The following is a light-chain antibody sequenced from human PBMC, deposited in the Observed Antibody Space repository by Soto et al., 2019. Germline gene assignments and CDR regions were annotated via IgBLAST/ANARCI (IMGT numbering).Light chain of an antibody. CDR1: SSDVGVYNY. CDR3: CSYAGSYTFV. CDR2: DVT. Sequence: QSVLTQPRSVSGSPGQSVTISCTGTSSDVGVYNYVSWYQQHPGKAPKLMIYDVTKRPPGVPDRFSGSKSANTASLTISGLQAEDEADYYCCSYAGSYTFVFGTGTKVTGL. V-gene: IGLV2-11*01. J-gene: IGLJ1*01.